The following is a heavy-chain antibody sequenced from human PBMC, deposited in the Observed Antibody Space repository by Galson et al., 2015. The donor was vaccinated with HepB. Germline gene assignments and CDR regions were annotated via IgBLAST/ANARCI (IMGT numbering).Heavy chain of an antibody. CDR3: ARGGAYERAFDI. D-gene: IGHD3-3*01. CDR1: GFTFSSYS. Sequence: SLRLSCAASGFTFSSYSMNWVRQAPGKGLEWVSSISSSSSYIYYADSVKGRFTISRDNAKNSLYLQMNSLRAEDTAVYYCARGGAYERAFDIWGQGTMVTVSS. V-gene: IGHV3-21*01. J-gene: IGHJ3*02. CDR2: ISSSSSYI.